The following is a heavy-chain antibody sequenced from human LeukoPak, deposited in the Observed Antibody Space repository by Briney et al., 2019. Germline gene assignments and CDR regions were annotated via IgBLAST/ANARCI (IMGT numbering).Heavy chain of an antibody. CDR2: ISEYNGNT. CDR3: ARDPSLLSFLDY. V-gene: IGHV1-18*01. Sequence: ASVKVSCKASGYTFSNYGISWVRQAPGQGLEWMGWISEYNGNTHYAQKFQGRVTMTTDTSTSTAYMELRRLRSDDTAVYYCARDPSLLSFLDYWGQGTLVTVSS. D-gene: IGHD3-10*01. CDR1: GYTFSNYG. J-gene: IGHJ4*02.